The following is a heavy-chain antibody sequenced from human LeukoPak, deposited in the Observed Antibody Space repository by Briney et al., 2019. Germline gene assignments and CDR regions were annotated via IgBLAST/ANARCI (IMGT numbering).Heavy chain of an antibody. CDR1: GGSISSYS. Sequence: PSETLSLTCTVSGGSISSYSWSWIRQPAGKGLEWIGHFYTSGSTNYNPSLKNRVPMSVDTSKNQFSLKLSSVTAADTAVYYCARGVVSGWYIFDYWGQGTLVTVSS. D-gene: IGHD6-19*01. J-gene: IGHJ4*02. V-gene: IGHV4-4*07. CDR3: ARGVVSGWYIFDY. CDR2: FYTSGST.